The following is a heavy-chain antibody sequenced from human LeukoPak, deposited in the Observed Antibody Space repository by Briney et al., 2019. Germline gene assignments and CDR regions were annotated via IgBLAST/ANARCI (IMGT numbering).Heavy chain of an antibody. Sequence: SETLSLTCSVSGGSINNYYWSWFRQPPGKGLEWIAYIYYSGSTNYNPSSKSRVTISVDTSRSQFSLMLSSVIAADTAVYYCARHNARLRGWIGEVDFWGQGALVTVSS. CDR2: IYYSGST. V-gene: IGHV4-59*08. D-gene: IGHD3-10*01. J-gene: IGHJ4*02. CDR1: GGSINNYY. CDR3: ARHNARLRGWIGEVDF.